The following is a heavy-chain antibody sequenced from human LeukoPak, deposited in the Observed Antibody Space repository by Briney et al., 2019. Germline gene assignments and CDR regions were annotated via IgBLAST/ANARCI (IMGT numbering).Heavy chain of an antibody. Sequence: GASVKVSCKASGYTFTSYGISWVRQAPGQGLEWMGWISAYNGNTNYAQKPQGRVTMTTDTSTSTAYMELRSLRSDDTAVYYCARVAPPAVAGIYYYYGMDVWGQGTTVTVSS. CDR1: GYTFTSYG. CDR2: ISAYNGNT. V-gene: IGHV1-18*01. CDR3: ARVAPPAVAGIYYYYGMDV. D-gene: IGHD6-19*01. J-gene: IGHJ6*02.